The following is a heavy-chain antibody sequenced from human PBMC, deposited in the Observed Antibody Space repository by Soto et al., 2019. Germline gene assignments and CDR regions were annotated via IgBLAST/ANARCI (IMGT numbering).Heavy chain of an antibody. CDR3: AKDGHPVIYYYYGMDV. J-gene: IGHJ6*02. D-gene: IGHD2-21*01. CDR2: ISGSGGST. V-gene: IGHV3-23*01. Sequence: PGGSLRLSCAASGFTFSSYAMSWVRQAPGKGLEWVSAISGSGGSTYYADSVKGRFTISRDNSKNTLYLQMNSLRAEDTAVYYCAKDGHPVIYYYYGMDVWGQGTTVTVSS. CDR1: GFTFSSYA.